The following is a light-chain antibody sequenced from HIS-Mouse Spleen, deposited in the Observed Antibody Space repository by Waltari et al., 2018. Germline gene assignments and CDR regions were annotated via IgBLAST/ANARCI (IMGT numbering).Light chain of an antibody. CDR2: EDS. V-gene: IGLV3-10*01. J-gene: IGLJ2*01. CDR1: ALPKKY. CDR3: YSTDSSGNHRV. Sequence: SYELTQPPSVSVSPGQTARITCSGDALPKKYAYSYQQKSGQAPVLVIYEDSKRPSGIPERFSGSSSGTMATVTISGAQVEDEADYYCYSTDSSGNHRVFGGGTKLTVL.